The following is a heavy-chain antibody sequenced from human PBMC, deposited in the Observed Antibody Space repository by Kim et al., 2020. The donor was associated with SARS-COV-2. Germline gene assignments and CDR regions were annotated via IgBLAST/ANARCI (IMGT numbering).Heavy chain of an antibody. CDR2: ISWNSGSI. D-gene: IGHD2-2*01. V-gene: IGHV3-9*01. J-gene: IGHJ3*02. CDR3: AKEMGYCSSTSCPWAFD. Sequence: GGSLRLSCAASGFTFDDYAMHWVRQAPGKGLEWVSGISWNSGSIGYADSVKGRFTISRDNAKNSLYLQMNSLRAEDTALYYCAKEMGYCSSTSCPWAFD. CDR1: GFTFDDYA.